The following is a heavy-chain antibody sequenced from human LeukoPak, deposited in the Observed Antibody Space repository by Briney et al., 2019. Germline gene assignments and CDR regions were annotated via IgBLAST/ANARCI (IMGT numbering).Heavy chain of an antibody. D-gene: IGHD4-17*01. Sequence: GGSLRLSCAASGFSFSRYSMNWVRQAPGKGLEWVSAISGSGGSTYYADSVKGRFTISRDNSKNTLYLQMNSLRAEDTAVYYCAKSPTTVTNAGSDYWGQGTLVTVSS. CDR3: AKSPTTVTNAGSDY. CDR1: GFSFSRYS. J-gene: IGHJ4*02. CDR2: ISGSGGST. V-gene: IGHV3-23*01.